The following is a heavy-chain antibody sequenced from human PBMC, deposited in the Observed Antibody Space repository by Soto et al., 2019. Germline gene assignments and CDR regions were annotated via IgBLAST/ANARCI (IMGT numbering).Heavy chain of an antibody. CDR1: GFDFSPYA. CDR3: ARGGETNFWSGYPDY. Sequence: VGSLRLSCAASGFDFSPYAFNWVRQAPGEGLQWVAVISYDSNNDFYADSVKGRFTISRDNLRHTVFLQMNNLREGDSAIYYCARGGETNFWSGYPDYWGQGT. V-gene: IGHV3-30-3*01. J-gene: IGHJ4*02. CDR2: ISYDSNND. D-gene: IGHD3-3*01.